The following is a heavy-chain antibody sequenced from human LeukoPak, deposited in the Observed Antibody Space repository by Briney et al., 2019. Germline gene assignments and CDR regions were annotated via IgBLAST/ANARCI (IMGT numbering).Heavy chain of an antibody. CDR1: GFTFSRYA. V-gene: IGHV3-64D*09. CDR3: VKDVGGSYAFDY. D-gene: IGHD1-26*01. Sequence: GGSLRLSCSASGFTFSRYAVHWVRQAPGKGLEYVSGINDNGGRTHYGDSVKGRFSISRDNSKNTLHLQMSTLRAEDTALYYCVKDVGGSYAFDYWGQGILVTVAS. J-gene: IGHJ4*02. CDR2: INDNGGRT.